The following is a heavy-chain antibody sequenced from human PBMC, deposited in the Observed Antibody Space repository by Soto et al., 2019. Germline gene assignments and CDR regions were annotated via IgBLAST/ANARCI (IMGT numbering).Heavy chain of an antibody. V-gene: IGHV4-34*01. D-gene: IGHD3-10*01. CDR2: INHRGSM. Sequence: SETLSLTCGVYGGSFSDYYWNWIRQSPGKGLEWIGEINHRGSMNYNPALEGRVNISIDTSREQFSLNLTSVTAADTAVYYCARGGLGSYWNPIDLWGQGTLVTVSS. CDR1: GGSFSDYY. CDR3: ARGGLGSYWNPIDL. J-gene: IGHJ5*01.